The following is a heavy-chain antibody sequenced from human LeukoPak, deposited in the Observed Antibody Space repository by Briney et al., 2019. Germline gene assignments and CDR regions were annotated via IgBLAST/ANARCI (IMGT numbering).Heavy chain of an antibody. CDR1: GASFSSYY. CDR3: ARDRRPEGFDY. Sequence: SETLSLTCTVSGASFSSYYWSWIRQPPGKGLEWIGYFYYSGTTNYNYSPSLKSRVTMSVDTSKNQFSLKLYSVTAADTAVYYCARDRRPEGFDYWGQGTLVTVSS. J-gene: IGHJ4*02. CDR2: FYYSGTT. V-gene: IGHV4-59*01.